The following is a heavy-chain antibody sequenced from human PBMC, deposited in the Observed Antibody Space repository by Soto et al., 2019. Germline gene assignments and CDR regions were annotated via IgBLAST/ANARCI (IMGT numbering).Heavy chain of an antibody. CDR2: VYYTGTT. J-gene: IGHJ5*02. Sequence: SETLSLTCTVSGGSINNYYWTWIRQPPGMGLEWIGYVYYTGTTSYNPSLKSRVTIPIDGSKNQISLKLSSVTAGDTAFYYCARLGGYYHSLDTWGQGTLVTVSS. CDR1: GGSINNYY. D-gene: IGHD3-22*01. CDR3: ARLGGYYHSLDT. V-gene: IGHV4-59*08.